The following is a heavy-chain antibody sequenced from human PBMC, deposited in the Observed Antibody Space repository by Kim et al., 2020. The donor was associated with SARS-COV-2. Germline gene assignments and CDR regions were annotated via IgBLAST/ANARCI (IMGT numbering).Heavy chain of an antibody. J-gene: IGHJ4*02. D-gene: IGHD4-17*01. V-gene: IGHV1-3*01. CDR1: GYTFTSYA. CDR3: ARSGPRMILRGDLFDY. Sequence: ASVKVSCKASGYTFTSYAMHWVRQAPGQRLEWMGWINAGNGNTKYSQKFQGRVTITRDTSASTAYMELSSLRSEDTAVYYCARSGPRMILRGDLFDYWGQGTLVTVS. CDR2: INAGNGNT.